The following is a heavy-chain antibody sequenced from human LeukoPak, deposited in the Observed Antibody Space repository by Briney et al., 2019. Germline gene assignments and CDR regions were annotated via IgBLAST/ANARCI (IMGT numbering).Heavy chain of an antibody. Sequence: GGSLRLSCAASGFTFSTYAMSWVRQAPGKGLEWVANIKQDGSEKYYMDSVKGRFTISRDNAKNSLFLQMNGLRAEDTAVYYCASRAHFWSGPGGWGQGTLVTVSS. CDR1: GFTFSTYA. D-gene: IGHD3-3*02. CDR2: IKQDGSEK. V-gene: IGHV3-7*01. J-gene: IGHJ4*02. CDR3: ASRAHFWSGPGG.